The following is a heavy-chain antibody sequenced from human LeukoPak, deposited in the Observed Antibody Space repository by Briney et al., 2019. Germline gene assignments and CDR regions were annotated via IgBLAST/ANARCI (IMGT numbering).Heavy chain of an antibody. CDR1: GFTFSSHA. D-gene: IGHD5-18*01. V-gene: IGHV3-21*04. CDR2: ISTSSSYM. Sequence: GGSLRLSCAASGFTFSSHAMNWVRQAPGKGLEWVSSISTSSSYMYSADSVKGRFTISRDNAKNSLYLQMNSLRAEDTAVYYCARGPRIQLWLPLDYWGQGTLVTVSS. J-gene: IGHJ4*02. CDR3: ARGPRIQLWLPLDY.